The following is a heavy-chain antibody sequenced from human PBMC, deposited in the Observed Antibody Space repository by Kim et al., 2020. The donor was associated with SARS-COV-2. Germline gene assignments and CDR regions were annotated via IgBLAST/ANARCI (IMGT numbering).Heavy chain of an antibody. CDR2: ISYDGSNK. J-gene: IGHJ3*02. D-gene: IGHD3-10*01. Sequence: GGSLRLSCAASGFTFSSYAMHWVRQAPGKGLEWVAVISYDGSNKYYADSVKGRFTISRDNSKNTLYLQMNSLRAEDTAVYYCAREGFGELSGAFDIWGQG. CDR1: GFTFSSYA. V-gene: IGHV3-30-3*01. CDR3: AREGFGELSGAFDI.